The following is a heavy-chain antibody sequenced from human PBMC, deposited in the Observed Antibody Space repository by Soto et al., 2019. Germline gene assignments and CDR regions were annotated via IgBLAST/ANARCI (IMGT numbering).Heavy chain of an antibody. CDR1: GYTFTSYG. CDR2: ISAYNGDT. J-gene: IGHJ6*02. CDR3: ARSSGTYPPSRYYYGLDV. D-gene: IGHD1-26*01. V-gene: IGHV1-18*01. Sequence: ASVKVSCKASGYTFTSYGFSWVRQAPGQGLEWMGWISAYNGDTNYPQKFQARVTMTTDTSKSTAYLDLRSLRSDDTAVYYCARSSGTYPPSRYYYGLDVWGQGTTVTVSS.